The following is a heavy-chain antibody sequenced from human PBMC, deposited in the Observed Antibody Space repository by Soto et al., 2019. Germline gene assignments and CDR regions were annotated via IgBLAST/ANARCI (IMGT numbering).Heavy chain of an antibody. Sequence: HPGGSLRLSCAASGFTFSSYWMHWVRQAPGKGLVWVSRINSDGSSTSYADSVKGRFTISRDNAKNTLYLQMNSLRAEDTAVYYCAFERDIVATITGSGWPWYFDYWGQGTLVTVSS. J-gene: IGHJ4*02. CDR1: GFTFSSYW. CDR3: AFERDIVATITGSGWPWYFDY. V-gene: IGHV3-74*01. CDR2: INSDGSST. D-gene: IGHD5-12*01.